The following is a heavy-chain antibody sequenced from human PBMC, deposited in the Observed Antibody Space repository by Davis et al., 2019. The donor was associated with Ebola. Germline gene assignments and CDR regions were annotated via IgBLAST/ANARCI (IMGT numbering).Heavy chain of an antibody. J-gene: IGHJ4*02. V-gene: IGHV3-48*04. Sequence: GESLKISCAASGFTFSSYSMNWVRQAPGKGLERVSYISSSSSTIYYADSVKGRFTISRDDAKSSLYLQMNSLRADDTAVFYCARVWTGFHCSGTSCPADYWGQGTLVTVSS. CDR3: ARVWTGFHCSGTSCPADY. CDR1: GFTFSSYS. CDR2: ISSSSSTI. D-gene: IGHD2-2*01.